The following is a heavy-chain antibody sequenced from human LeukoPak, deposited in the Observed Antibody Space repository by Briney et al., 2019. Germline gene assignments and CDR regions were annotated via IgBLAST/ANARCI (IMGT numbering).Heavy chain of an antibody. CDR1: GGSFSGYY. V-gene: IGHV4-34*01. D-gene: IGHD3-10*01. Sequence: SETLSLTCAVYGGSFSGYYWSWIRQPPGKGLEWIGEINHSGSTNYNPSLKSRVTISVDTSKNQFPLKLSSVTAADTAVYYCARESNYHGSGTGWFDPWGQGTLVTVSS. J-gene: IGHJ5*02. CDR3: ARESNYHGSGTGWFDP. CDR2: INHSGST.